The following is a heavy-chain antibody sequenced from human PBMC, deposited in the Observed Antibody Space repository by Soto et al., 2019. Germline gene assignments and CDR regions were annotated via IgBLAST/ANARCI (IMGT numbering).Heavy chain of an antibody. CDR2: IYWSGDE. CDR3: ARGRAARLVLAFDX. J-gene: IGHJ3*02. V-gene: IGHV2-5*01. Sequence: GPTLVHPTQTLTLTCSFSGFSLSTSGVGVGWIRQPPVKALEWLAHIYWSGDERYRPSLKSRLSITKDTSKNQVVLTMTNLDPVETATCYCARGRAARLVLAFDXWGQGTFVPVS. CDR1: GFSLSTSGVG. D-gene: IGHD6-6*01.